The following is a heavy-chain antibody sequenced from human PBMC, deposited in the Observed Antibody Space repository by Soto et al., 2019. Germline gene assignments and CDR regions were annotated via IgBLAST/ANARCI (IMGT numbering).Heavy chain of an antibody. Sequence: LRLSCAASGFSFTRHAMSWVRQAPGRGLEWVSAINGEGSSTWYADSVKGRFTISRDNSKNTLYLQMNSLRADDTAFYYCAKGSASSRPYYFDSWGQGTLVTVSS. J-gene: IGHJ4*02. CDR3: AKGSASSRPYYFDS. CDR2: INGEGSST. V-gene: IGHV3-23*01. D-gene: IGHD6-6*01. CDR1: GFSFTRHA.